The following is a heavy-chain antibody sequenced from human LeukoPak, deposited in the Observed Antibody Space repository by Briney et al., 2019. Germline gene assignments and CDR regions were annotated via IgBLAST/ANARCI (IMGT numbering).Heavy chain of an antibody. V-gene: IGHV3-9*01. J-gene: IGHJ4*02. CDR1: GFTFDDHA. CDR2: ISWNSGSI. D-gene: IGHD3/OR15-3a*01. CDR3: AKGLGWYYFDY. Sequence: PGGSLRLSCAASGFTFDDHAMCWVRQAPGKGLEWVSGISWNSGSIVYADSVQGRFTISRDNAKNSLYLQMNSLRAEDTALYYCAKGLGWYYFDYWGQGTLVTVSS.